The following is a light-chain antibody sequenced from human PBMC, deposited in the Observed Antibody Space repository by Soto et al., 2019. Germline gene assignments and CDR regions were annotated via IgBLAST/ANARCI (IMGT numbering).Light chain of an antibody. Sequence: VQMAQCPSSLSASLGDRVKITCRVSQSHNAYLYWYQKKPGNAPNLLIYAASSLQSGIPSRFSGSGSGTDLALTISSLQIEDEAIFDCQRRYSSHRITFGGGTRLEIK. CDR2: AAS. CDR1: QSHNAY. J-gene: IGKJ5*01. CDR3: QRRYSSHRIT. V-gene: IGKV1-39*01.